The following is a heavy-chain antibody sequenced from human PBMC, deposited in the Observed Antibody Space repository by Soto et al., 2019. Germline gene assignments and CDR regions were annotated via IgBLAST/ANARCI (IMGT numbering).Heavy chain of an antibody. Sequence: QVQLQESGPGLVRPSQTLSLTCTVSGGSISSENYYWSWFRQPPGKGLEWIAYSYYSGRTSYNPSLKSRVTISLDTSKNQFSLDLTSVTIADTAVYYCARGSTVTTDFWGQGTLVTVSS. CDR2: SYYSGRT. D-gene: IGHD4-17*01. J-gene: IGHJ4*02. CDR1: GGSISSENYY. CDR3: ARGSTVTTDF. V-gene: IGHV4-30-4*01.